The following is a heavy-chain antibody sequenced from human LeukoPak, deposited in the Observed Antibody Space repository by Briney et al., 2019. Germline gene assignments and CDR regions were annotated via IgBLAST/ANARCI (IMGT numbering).Heavy chain of an antibody. CDR1: AYTVTSYY. D-gene: IGHD4-17*01. V-gene: IGHV1-46*01. J-gene: IGHJ3*02. CDR2: ITPSGGST. Sequence: ASGKVSCKPSAYTVTSYYMHWVRQAPGQGLEWVGLITPSGGSTSYAQKFQGRVTMTRDTSPSTVYMELSSLRSEDTAVYYCARDMTTVTTSFEAFDIWGQGTMVTVSS. CDR3: ARDMTTVTTSFEAFDI.